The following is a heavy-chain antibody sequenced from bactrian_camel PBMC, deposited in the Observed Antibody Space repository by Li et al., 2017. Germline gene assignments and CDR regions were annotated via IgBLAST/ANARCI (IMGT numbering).Heavy chain of an antibody. CDR2: IVSDGSV. J-gene: IGHJ7*01. D-gene: IGHD3*01. Sequence: HVQLVESGGGSVQAGGNLTLSCVGSGYTFNRKLLGWFRQAPGKEREGIAAIVSDGSVKYSDSVKGRFTISRDNAKNTLYLQLNRLKTEDTAMYYCARVKHGPSGMDYWGKGTQVTVS. CDR1: GYTFNRKL. V-gene: IGHV3S53*01.